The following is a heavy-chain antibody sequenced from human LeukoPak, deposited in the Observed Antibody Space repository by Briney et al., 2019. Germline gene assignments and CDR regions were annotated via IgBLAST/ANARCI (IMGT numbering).Heavy chain of an antibody. CDR1: GYSFTSYW. CDR3: ATHEYSSSWSDAFDI. Sequence: GESLKISCKGSGYSFTSYWIGWVRQMPGKGLEWMRIIYPGDSDTRYSPSFQGQVTISADKSISTAYLQWSSLKASDTAMYYCATHEYSSSWSDAFDIWGQGTMVTVSS. D-gene: IGHD6-13*01. V-gene: IGHV5-51*01. J-gene: IGHJ3*02. CDR2: IYPGDSDT.